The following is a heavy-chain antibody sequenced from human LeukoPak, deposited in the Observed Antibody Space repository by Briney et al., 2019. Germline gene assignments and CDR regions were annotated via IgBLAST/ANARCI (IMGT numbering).Heavy chain of an antibody. D-gene: IGHD3-22*01. V-gene: IGHV4-59*11. J-gene: IGHJ4*02. Sequence: PSETLSLTCDVSGGSLSTHQWSWIRQSPGRGLEWIGYISDSGSTNYNPSLKSRVTISVDTSKNQFSLMLRSVTAADTAVYYCARGYDSSAYYPFNYWGQGTLVTVSS. CDR2: ISDSGST. CDR3: ARGYDSSAYYPFNY. CDR1: GGSLSTHQ.